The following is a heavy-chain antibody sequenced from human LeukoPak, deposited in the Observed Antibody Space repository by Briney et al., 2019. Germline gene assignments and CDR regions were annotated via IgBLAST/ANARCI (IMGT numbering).Heavy chain of an antibody. V-gene: IGHV3-30-3*01. D-gene: IGHD2-21*01. CDR1: GFTFSSYA. Sequence: PGGSLRLSCAASGFTFSSYAMHWVRQAPGKGLEWVAVISYDGSNKYYADSVKGRFTISRDNSKNTLYLQMNSLRAEDTAVYFCARAYSPPWISTSYAFDIWGQGTMVTVSS. CDR2: ISYDGSNK. J-gene: IGHJ3*02. CDR3: ARAYSPPWISTSYAFDI.